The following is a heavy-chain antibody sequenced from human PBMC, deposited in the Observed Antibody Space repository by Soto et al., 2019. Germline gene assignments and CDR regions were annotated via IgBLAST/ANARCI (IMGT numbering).Heavy chain of an antibody. J-gene: IGHJ4*02. D-gene: IGHD2-8*01. Sequence: SETLSLTCAFSVYSISSGYYWAWIRQPPGKGLEWTATIHQSGGTYHNPSLKSRVTISVDTSKNQFSLKLSSVTAAGTAVFYCARVRDCSNGVCHKGSLQYWGEGTLVNVS. CDR1: VYSISSGYY. CDR2: IHQSGGT. V-gene: IGHV4-38-2*01. CDR3: ARVRDCSNGVCHKGSLQY.